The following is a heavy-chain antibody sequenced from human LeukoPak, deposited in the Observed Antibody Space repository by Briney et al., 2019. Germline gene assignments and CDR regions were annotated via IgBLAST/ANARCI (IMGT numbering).Heavy chain of an antibody. J-gene: IGHJ4*02. CDR3: ARDLHPRYYLPDY. Sequence: PGGSLRLSCAASGFTFSNYAMHWVRQAPGKGLEWVASIKEDGSETYYVDSVKGRFTISRDNAKNSLYLQMSSLRAEDTAVYYCARDLHPRYYLPDYWGQGTQVTVSS. V-gene: IGHV3-7*04. D-gene: IGHD1-26*01. CDR2: IKEDGSET. CDR1: GFTFSNYA.